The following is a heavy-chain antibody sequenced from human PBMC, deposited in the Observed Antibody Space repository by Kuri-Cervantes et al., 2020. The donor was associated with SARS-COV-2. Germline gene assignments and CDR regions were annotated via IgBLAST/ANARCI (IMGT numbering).Heavy chain of an antibody. V-gene: IGHV4-34*01. J-gene: IGHJ6*02. D-gene: IGHD2-2*01. CDR2: ISHSGST. CDR1: GGSFSGYY. Sequence: SETLSLTCAVYGGSFSGYYWSWIRQPPGKGLEWIGEISHSGSTNYNPSLKSRVTISVDTSKNQFSLKLSSVTAADTAVYYCARVQGAAALTYYYYYGMDVWGQGTTVTVSS. CDR3: ARVQGAAALTYYYYYGMDV.